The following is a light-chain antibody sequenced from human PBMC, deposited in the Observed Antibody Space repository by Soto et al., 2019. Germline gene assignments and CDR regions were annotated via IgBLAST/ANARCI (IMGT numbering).Light chain of an antibody. CDR2: DAS. J-gene: IGKJ3*01. V-gene: IGKV1-33*01. CDR1: QDISNR. Sequence: DIQMNQSPSSLSASLAYRVTVTCQASQDISNRLNWYQRKPGKAPKLLIYDASNLETGVPSRFSGSGSGTIFTLTISSLQPEDFATYYCQHLNAFPHVTFGPGTKVDI. CDR3: QHLNAFPHVT.